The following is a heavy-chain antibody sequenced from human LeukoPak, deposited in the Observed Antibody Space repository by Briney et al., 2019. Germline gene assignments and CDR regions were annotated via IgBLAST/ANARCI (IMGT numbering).Heavy chain of an antibody. V-gene: IGHV4-59*08. Sequence: SETLSLTCTVCGHSLSSYYWSWTRQPPGKGLEWIGYIYYRGSTNYNPSLKSRVTISVDTSKNQFSLKLSSVTAADTDVYDSSRHQRGGWCERCYCRYGLDVWGQGTTVTVSS. CDR1: GHSLSSYY. CDR2: IYYRGST. D-gene: IGHD2-15*01. J-gene: IGHJ6*02. CDR3: SRHQRGGWCERCYCRYGLDV.